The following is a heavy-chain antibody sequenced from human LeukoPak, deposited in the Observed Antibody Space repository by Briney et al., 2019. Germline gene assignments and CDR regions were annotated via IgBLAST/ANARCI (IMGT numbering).Heavy chain of an antibody. CDR2: LRSSGSTP. D-gene: IGHD1-26*01. J-gene: IGHJ4*02. Sequence: PGGSLRLSCVASGFTFSDYAMTWVRQAPGKGLEWVSGLRSSGSTPYYADSVKGRFSISRDNSQNTLYLQMNSLRAEDTAVYYCAKTGGATNFGPLVSWGQGTLVFVSS. CDR3: AKTGGATNFGPLVS. V-gene: IGHV3-23*01. CDR1: GFTFSDYA.